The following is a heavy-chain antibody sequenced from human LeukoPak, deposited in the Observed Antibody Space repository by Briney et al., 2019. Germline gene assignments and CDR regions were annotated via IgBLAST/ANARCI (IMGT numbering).Heavy chain of an antibody. CDR1: GFTFNSYA. D-gene: IGHD7-27*01. CDR2: ITTSDGNT. V-gene: IGHV3-23*01. Sequence: GGSLRLSCAVSGFTFNSYAMSWVRQAPGKGLEWVSTITTSDGNTYYADSVKGRFTVSRDNSKNTLFLQMNSLRAEDTAVYYCAKDGGLWVSAHWGDSWGRGTLVTVSS. J-gene: IGHJ4*02. CDR3: AKDGGLWVSAHWGDS.